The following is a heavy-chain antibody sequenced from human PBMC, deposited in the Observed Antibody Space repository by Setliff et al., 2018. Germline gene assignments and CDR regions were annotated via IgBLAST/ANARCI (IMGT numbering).Heavy chain of an antibody. CDR1: GFIFSTYW. D-gene: IGHD6-19*01. CDR3: ATSDWYAAFEH. CDR2: IKQDGSDK. Sequence: GESLKISCAASGFIFSTYWMSWVRQAPGKGLEWVANIKQDGSDKYYVDSVKGRFTISRDNARNSVYLQMNSLRAEDAAVYDCATSDWYAAFEHWGQGTLVTFSS. V-gene: IGHV3-7*01. J-gene: IGHJ4*02.